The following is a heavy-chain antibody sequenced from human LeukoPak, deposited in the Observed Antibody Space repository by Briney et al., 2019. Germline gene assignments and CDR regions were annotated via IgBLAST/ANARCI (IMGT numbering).Heavy chain of an antibody. Sequence: ASVKVSCKASGYTFTGYYMHWVRQAPGQGLEWMGWINPNSGGTNYAQKFQGRVTMTRDMSISTAYMELSRLRSDDTAVYYCAREASPYQLLEGLVPSARYYYYGMDVWGQGTTVTVSS. D-gene: IGHD2-2*01. J-gene: IGHJ6*02. CDR1: GYTFTGYY. CDR3: AREASPYQLLEGLVPSARYYYYGMDV. V-gene: IGHV1-2*02. CDR2: INPNSGGT.